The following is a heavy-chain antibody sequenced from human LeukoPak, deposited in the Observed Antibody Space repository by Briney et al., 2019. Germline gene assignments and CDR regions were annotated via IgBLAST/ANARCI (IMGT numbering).Heavy chain of an antibody. Sequence: SVKVSCKASGGTFSSYAISWVRQAPGQGLEWMGGIIPIFGTANYAQKFQGRVTITTYESTSTAYMELSSLRSEDTAVYYCAGAIREWFDPWGQGTLVTVSS. V-gene: IGHV1-69*05. J-gene: IGHJ5*02. CDR1: GGTFSSYA. CDR3: AGAIREWFDP. CDR2: IIPIFGTA. D-gene: IGHD1-26*01.